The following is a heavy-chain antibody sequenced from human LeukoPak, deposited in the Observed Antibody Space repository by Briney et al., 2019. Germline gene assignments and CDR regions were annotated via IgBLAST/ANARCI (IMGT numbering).Heavy chain of an antibody. J-gene: IGHJ4*02. CDR3: ARDVKGWELPTDC. V-gene: IGHV3-30*03. D-gene: IGHD4-23*01. CDR1: GFTFSSYS. Sequence: PGGSLRLSCAASGFTFSSYSMNWVRQAPGKGLEWVAVISYDGNNKYYTDSVKGRFTISRDNSENTVFLQMNRLRPEDTALYYCARDVKGWELPTDCWGQGTLVTVSS. CDR2: ISYDGNNK.